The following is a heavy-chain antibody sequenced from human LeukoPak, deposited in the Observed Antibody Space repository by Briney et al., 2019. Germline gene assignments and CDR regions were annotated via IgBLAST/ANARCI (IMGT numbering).Heavy chain of an antibody. CDR2: INPGGNKK. J-gene: IGHJ4*02. D-gene: IGHD6-13*01. V-gene: IGHV3-23*01. CDR1: GFTFSSYA. CDR3: ARGTVGAPGFDY. Sequence: GGSLRLSCAASGFTFSSYAMGWVRQAPGKGLVWVSEINPGGNKKNYADSVWGRFTVSRDNAKDTVYLQMDRVSVGDTAVYYCARGTVGAPGFDYWGQGTLVSVSS.